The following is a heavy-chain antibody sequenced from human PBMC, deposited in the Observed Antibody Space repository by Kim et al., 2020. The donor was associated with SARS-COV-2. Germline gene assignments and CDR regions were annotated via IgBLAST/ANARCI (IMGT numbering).Heavy chain of an antibody. CDR2: ISAYNGNT. CDR3: ARDGSGSYYTNYYYYYGMDV. V-gene: IGHV1-18*04. Sequence: ASVKVSCKASGYTFTSYGISWVRQAPGQGLEWMGWISAYNGNTNYAQKLQGRVTMTTDTSTSTAYMELRSLRSDGTAAYYCARDGSGSYYTNYYYYYGMDVWGQGTTVTVSS. CDR1: GYTFTSYG. J-gene: IGHJ6*02. D-gene: IGHD3-10*01.